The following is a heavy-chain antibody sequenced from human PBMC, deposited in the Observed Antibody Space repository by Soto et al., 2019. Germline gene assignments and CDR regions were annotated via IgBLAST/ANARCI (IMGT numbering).Heavy chain of an antibody. CDR3: ARATQLGKRGVRGFSAP. J-gene: IGHJ5*02. D-gene: IGHD2-2*01. CDR2: ISPYNGDT. CDR1: GYTFNSYG. Sequence: ASVKVCCKDSGYTFNSYGIRWVRQAHEQGLEWVGWISPYNGDTNYAQKLQGRVTMTTDTFTSTAYMELRSLISDDTAVYYCARATQLGKRGVRGFSAPWGQGPLVTVSS. V-gene: IGHV1-18*01.